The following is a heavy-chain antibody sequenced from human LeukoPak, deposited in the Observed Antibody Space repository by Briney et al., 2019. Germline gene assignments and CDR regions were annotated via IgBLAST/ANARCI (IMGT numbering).Heavy chain of an antibody. J-gene: IGHJ6*02. V-gene: IGHV4-59*01. CDR2: IYYSGST. Sequence: SQTLSLTCTVSGGSISSYYWSWIRQPPGKGLEWIGYIYYSGSTNYNPSLKSRVTISVDTSKNQFSLKLSSVTAADTAVYYCARDRLTGRYGMDVWGQGTTVTVSS. CDR3: ARDRLTGRYGMDV. CDR1: GGSISSYY. D-gene: IGHD1-14*01.